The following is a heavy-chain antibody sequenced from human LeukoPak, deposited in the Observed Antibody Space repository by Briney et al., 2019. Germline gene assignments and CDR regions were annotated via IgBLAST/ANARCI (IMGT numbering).Heavy chain of an antibody. J-gene: IGHJ4*02. CDR2: INPRGGST. CDR3: ARVGITAATADY. V-gene: IGHV1-46*01. Sequence: ASVKVSCKASGDTFTVYYMHCMRQAPGQGPEWMGIINPRGGSTDYSQKFQGRVTMTSDTSTSTVYMELHSLRSEDTAVYFCARVGITAATADYWGQGTLVTVSS. D-gene: IGHD2-21*02. CDR1: GDTFTVYY.